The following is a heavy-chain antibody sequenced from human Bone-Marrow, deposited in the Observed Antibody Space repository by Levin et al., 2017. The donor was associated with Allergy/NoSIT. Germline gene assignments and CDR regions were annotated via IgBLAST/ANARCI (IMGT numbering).Heavy chain of an antibody. D-gene: IGHD2-2*01. CDR2: IYYSGST. Sequence: PSETLSLTCTVSGGSVSSGSYYWSWIRQPPGKGLEWIGYIYYSGSTNYNPSLKSRVTISVDTSKNQFSLKLSSVTAADTAVYYCARDRGIVVVPAAMHRGYYYYMDVWGKGTTVTVSS. V-gene: IGHV4-61*01. CDR1: GGSVSSGSYY. CDR3: ARDRGIVVVPAAMHRGYYYYMDV. J-gene: IGHJ6*03.